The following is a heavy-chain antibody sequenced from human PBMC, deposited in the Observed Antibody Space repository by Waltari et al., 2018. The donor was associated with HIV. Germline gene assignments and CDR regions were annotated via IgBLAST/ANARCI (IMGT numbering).Heavy chain of an antibody. CDR2: INHTGDT. V-gene: IGHV4-34*01. J-gene: IGHJ4*02. D-gene: IGHD6-19*01. CDR1: GGSFSGYY. CDR3: ARGGASGWYVYDH. Sequence: QVRLEQWGAGLLKPSATLSLTCAVYGGSFSGYYWSWIRQHPGKGLEWSGEINHTGDTNYNPSLKSRIIMSVDTSKNQFSLRLSSVTAADTAVYYCARGGASGWYVYDHWGQGTLVTVSS.